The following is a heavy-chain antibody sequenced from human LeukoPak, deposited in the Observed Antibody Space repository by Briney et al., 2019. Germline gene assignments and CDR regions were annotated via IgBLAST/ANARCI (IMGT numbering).Heavy chain of an antibody. CDR2: IYYSGST. V-gene: IGHV4-30-4*02. J-gene: IGHJ4*02. Sequence: PSETLSLTCTVSGGPISSGDYYWSWIRQPPGKGLEWIGYIYYSGSTYYNPSLKSRVTISVDTSKNQFSLKLSSVTAADTVVYYCARDDGTYYFDYWGQGTLVTVSS. CDR3: ARDDGTYYFDY. CDR1: GGPISSGDYY.